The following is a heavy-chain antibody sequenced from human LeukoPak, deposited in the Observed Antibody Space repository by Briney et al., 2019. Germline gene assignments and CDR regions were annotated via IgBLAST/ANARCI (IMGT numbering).Heavy chain of an antibody. D-gene: IGHD3-3*01. J-gene: IGHJ4*02. CDR2: IIPIFGTA. CDR1: GGTFSSYA. CDR3: ARVGTHYDFWSGYHY. Sequence: SVKVSCKASGGTFSSYAIRWVRQAPGQGLEWMGGIIPIFGTANYAQKFQGRVTITTDESTSTAYMELSSLRSEDTAVYYCARVGTHYDFWSGYHYWGQGTLVTVSS. V-gene: IGHV1-69*05.